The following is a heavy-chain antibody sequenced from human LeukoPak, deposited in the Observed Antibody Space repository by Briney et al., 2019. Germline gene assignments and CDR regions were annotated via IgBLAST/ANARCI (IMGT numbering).Heavy chain of an antibody. V-gene: IGHV4-4*07. J-gene: IGHJ4*02. CDR1: GGSISSYY. Sequence: SETLSLTCTVSGGSISSYYWSWIRQPAGKGLEWIGRIYTSGSTNYNPSLKSRVAMSVDTSKNQFSLKLSSVTAADTAVYYCARDTYGSGSYYKPGSYYFDYWGQGTLVTVSS. CDR3: ARDTYGSGSYYKPGSYYFDY. D-gene: IGHD3-10*01. CDR2: IYTSGST.